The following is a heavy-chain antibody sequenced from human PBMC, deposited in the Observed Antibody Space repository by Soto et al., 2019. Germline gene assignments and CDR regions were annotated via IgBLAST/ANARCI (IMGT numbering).Heavy chain of an antibody. CDR3: ARPRRDYYYYYGMYV. CDR1: GFTFSGYG. Sequence: QVQLVESGGGVVQRGRSLRLSCAASGFTFSGYGMHWVRQAPGKGLEWVAVISNDALNKYYADSVKGRFAISRDDSRNTLYLQMNSLRAADTAVYYCARPRRDYYYYYGMYVWGPGTTFTVSS. J-gene: IGHJ6*02. V-gene: IGHV3-30*03. CDR2: ISNDALNK.